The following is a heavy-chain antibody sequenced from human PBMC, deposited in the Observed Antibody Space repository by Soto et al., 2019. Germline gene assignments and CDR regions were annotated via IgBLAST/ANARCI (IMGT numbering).Heavy chain of an antibody. Sequence: PGGSLRLSCAASGFTFSGYSMNWVRQAPGKGLEWVSYISSSSSTIYYADSVKGRFTISRDNAKNSLYLQMNSLRSDDTAVYYCARDPGYSYGPEYFQHWGQGTLVTVSS. D-gene: IGHD5-18*01. CDR2: ISSSSSTI. CDR3: ARDPGYSYGPEYFQH. CDR1: GFTFSGYS. J-gene: IGHJ1*01. V-gene: IGHV3-48*04.